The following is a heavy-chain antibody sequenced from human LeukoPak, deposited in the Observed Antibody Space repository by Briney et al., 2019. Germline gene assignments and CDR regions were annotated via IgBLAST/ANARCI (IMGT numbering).Heavy chain of an antibody. CDR2: VYYSGST. CDR1: GGSISTNTYY. D-gene: IGHD1-26*01. J-gene: IGHJ3*02. V-gene: IGHV4-39*07. CDR3: ATRGSGSYYSDAFDI. Sequence: SETLSLTCTVSGGSISTNTYYWGWIRQPPGKGLEWIGSVYYSGSTNYNPSLKSRVTISVDTSKNQFSLKLSSVTAADTAVYYCATRGSGSYYSDAFDIWGQGTMVTVSS.